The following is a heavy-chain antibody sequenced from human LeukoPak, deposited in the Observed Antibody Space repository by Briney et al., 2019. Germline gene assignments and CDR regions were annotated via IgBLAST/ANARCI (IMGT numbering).Heavy chain of an antibody. CDR3: ANPLDSSGYVLDF. Sequence: GGSLRLSCAASGFTFSSYGMHWVRQAPGKGLEWVAFIRYDGSNKYYADSVKGRFTISRDNSKNTLYLQMNGLRPEDTAVYYCANPLDSSGYVLDFWGQGTLVTVSS. J-gene: IGHJ4*02. V-gene: IGHV3-30*02. CDR2: IRYDGSNK. D-gene: IGHD3-22*01. CDR1: GFTFSSYG.